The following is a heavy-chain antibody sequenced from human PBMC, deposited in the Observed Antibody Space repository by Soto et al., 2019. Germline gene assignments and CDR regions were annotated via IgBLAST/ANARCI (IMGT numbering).Heavy chain of an antibody. CDR2: IYYSGST. D-gene: IGHD3-3*01. CDR3: ARAHDFWSGYSQSTFDY. J-gene: IGHJ4*02. Sequence: QVQLQESGPGLVKPSQTLSLTCTVSGGSISSGDYYWSWIRQPPGKGLEWIGYIYYSGSTYYNPSLKSRVTISVDTSKNQFSLKLSSVTAADTAVYYCARAHDFWSGYSQSTFDYWGQGTLVTVSS. CDR1: GGSISSGDYY. V-gene: IGHV4-30-4*01.